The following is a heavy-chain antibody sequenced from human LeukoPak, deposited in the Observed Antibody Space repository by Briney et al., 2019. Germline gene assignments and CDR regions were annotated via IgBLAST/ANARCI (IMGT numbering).Heavy chain of an antibody. J-gene: IGHJ6*03. CDR2: IYTSGST. V-gene: IGHV4-4*07. CDR3: ARDVGVGYYGSGSYHMDV. Sequence: TSETLSLTCTASGGSISSYYWSWIRQPAGKGLEWIGRIYTSGSTNYNPSLKSRVTISVDTSKNQFSLKLSSVTAADTAVYYCARDVGVGYYGSGSYHMDVWGKGTTVTISS. CDR1: GGSISSYY. D-gene: IGHD3-10*01.